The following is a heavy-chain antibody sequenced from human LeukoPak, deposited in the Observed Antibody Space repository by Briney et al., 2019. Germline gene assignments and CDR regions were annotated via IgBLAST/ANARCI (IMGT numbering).Heavy chain of an antibody. J-gene: IGHJ4*02. CDR1: GFTFDDYA. V-gene: IGHV3-9*01. CDR3: AKDNYDILTGHIDY. D-gene: IGHD3-9*01. CDR2: ISWNSGSI. Sequence: PGGSLRLSCAASGFTFDDYAMHWVRQAPGKGLEWVSGISWNSGSIGYADSVKGRFTISRDNAKNSLYLQMNSLRAEDTALYYCAKDNYDILTGHIDYWGQGTLVTVSS.